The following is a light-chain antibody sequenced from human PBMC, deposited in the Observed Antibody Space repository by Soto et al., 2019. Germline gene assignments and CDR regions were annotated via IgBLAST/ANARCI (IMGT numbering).Light chain of an antibody. CDR1: SSDVGGYNY. V-gene: IGLV2-14*01. CDR3: SSYTSSREV. J-gene: IGLJ1*01. Sequence: QSALTQPASVSESPGQSITISCTGTSSDVGGYNYVSWYQQHPGKAPKLMIYDVSNRPSGVSNRFSGSKSGNTASLTISGLQAEDEADYYCSSYTSSREVFGTGTKVTVL. CDR2: DVS.